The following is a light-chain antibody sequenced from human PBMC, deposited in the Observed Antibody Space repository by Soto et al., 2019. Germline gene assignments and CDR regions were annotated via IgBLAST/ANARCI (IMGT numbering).Light chain of an antibody. Sequence: QSALTPPASVSGSPGQSITISCTGTSSYVGSYNLVSWYQQHPGKAPKLMIYEGSKRPSGVSNRFSGSKSGNTASLTISGLQAEDEADYYCCSYAGSSPYVFGTGTKVTVL. J-gene: IGLJ1*01. V-gene: IGLV2-23*01. CDR3: CSYAGSSPYV. CDR1: SSYVGSYNL. CDR2: EGS.